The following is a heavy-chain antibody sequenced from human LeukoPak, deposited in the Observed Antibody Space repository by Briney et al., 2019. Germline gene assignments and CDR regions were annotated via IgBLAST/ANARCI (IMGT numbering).Heavy chain of an antibody. V-gene: IGHV1-2*02. Sequence: ASVKVSCKASGYTFTDFYMHWVRQAPGQGLEWMGWINPNSGGTNYAQKFQGRVTMTRDTSISTAYMEVSRLRSDDTAVYYCARGMVDYDYVWVSRGYYYMDVWGKGTTVTISS. CDR3: ARGMVDYDYVWVSRGYYYMDV. CDR1: GYTFTDFY. D-gene: IGHD3-16*01. CDR2: INPNSGGT. J-gene: IGHJ6*03.